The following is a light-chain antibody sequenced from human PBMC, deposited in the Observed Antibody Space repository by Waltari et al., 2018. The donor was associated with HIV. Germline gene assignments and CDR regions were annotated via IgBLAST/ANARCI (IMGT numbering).Light chain of an antibody. Sequence: DVLLTQSPLSLPVTLGQPASISRQSTRSPLSGDGVTYLSWFQQRPGQAPRRLFFKCSGRDSGVPDRFRSSGSGSNFTLAIGVVEAEDVATYFCMQHTHRPRTFGPGTKLVI. CDR1: RSPLSGDGVTY. CDR2: KCS. J-gene: IGKJ1*01. V-gene: IGKV2-30*01. CDR3: MQHTHRPRT.